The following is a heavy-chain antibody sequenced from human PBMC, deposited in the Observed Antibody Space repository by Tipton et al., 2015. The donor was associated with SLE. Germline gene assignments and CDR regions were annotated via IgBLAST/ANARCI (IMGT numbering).Heavy chain of an antibody. Sequence: ETLYLTCAVYGGTFRGYWWSWVRQAPGKGLEWVANIKQDGSEKYYVDSVKGRFTISRDNAKNSLYLQMNSLRPEDTAVYYCARGGGRGYGVWGQGTLVTVSS. D-gene: IGHD4/OR15-4a*01. CDR2: IKQDGSEK. CDR3: ARGGGRGYGV. CDR1: GGTFRGYW. V-gene: IGHV3-7*01. J-gene: IGHJ4*02.